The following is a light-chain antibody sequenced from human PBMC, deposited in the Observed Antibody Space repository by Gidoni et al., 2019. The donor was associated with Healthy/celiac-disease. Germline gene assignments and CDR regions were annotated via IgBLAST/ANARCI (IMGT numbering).Light chain of an antibody. Sequence: QSALTKPASVSGAPGQSITISCTGTSSDVGSYNLVSWYQQHPGKAPKIMIYEGSKRPSGVSNRFSGSKSGNTASLTISGLQAEDEADYYCCSYAGSSTVVFGGGTKLTVL. J-gene: IGLJ2*01. CDR2: EGS. CDR3: CSYAGSSTVV. V-gene: IGLV2-23*01. CDR1: SSDVGSYNL.